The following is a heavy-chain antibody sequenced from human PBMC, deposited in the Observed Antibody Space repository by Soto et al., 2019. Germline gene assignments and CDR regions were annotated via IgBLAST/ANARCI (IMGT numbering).Heavy chain of an antibody. CDR2: IIPIFGTA. CDR3: ARDLRSSPSPRDNWFDP. V-gene: IGHV1-69*06. Sequence: SVKVSCKASGGTFSSYAISWVRQAPGQGLEWMGGIIPIFGTANYAQKFQGRVTITADKSTSTAYMELSSLRSEDTAVYYCARDLRSSPSPRDNWFDPWGQGTLVTVSS. CDR1: GGTFSSYA. D-gene: IGHD6-6*01. J-gene: IGHJ5*02.